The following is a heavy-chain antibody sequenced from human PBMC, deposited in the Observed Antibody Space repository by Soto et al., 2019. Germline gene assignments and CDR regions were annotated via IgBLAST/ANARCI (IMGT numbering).Heavy chain of an antibody. D-gene: IGHD4-17*01. Sequence: QVLLQESGPGLVKPSQTLSLTCTVSGDSFSSADYNWSWIRQPPGKGLEWIGYIYYSGYTYNNPSLKSRLTMSVDTSKNQFFLKLSSVTAADTAVYYCARGSDYVAFDYWGQGTLVTVS. V-gene: IGHV4-30-4*01. CDR3: ARGSDYVAFDY. CDR1: GDSFSSADYN. J-gene: IGHJ4*02. CDR2: IYYSGYT.